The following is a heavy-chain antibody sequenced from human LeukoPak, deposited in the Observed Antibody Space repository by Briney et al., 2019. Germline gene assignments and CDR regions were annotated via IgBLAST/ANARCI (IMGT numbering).Heavy chain of an antibody. J-gene: IGHJ5*02. Sequence: PSETLSLTCTVSGGSISSSSYYWGWIRQPPGKGLEWIGSIYYSGSTYYNPSLKSRVTISVDRSKNQFSLKLSSVTAADTAVYYCARAEEGHFGDRIGGWFDPWGQGTLVTVSS. CDR2: IYYSGST. CDR1: GGSISSSSYY. CDR3: ARAEEGHFGDRIGGWFDP. D-gene: IGHD3-10*01. V-gene: IGHV4-39*07.